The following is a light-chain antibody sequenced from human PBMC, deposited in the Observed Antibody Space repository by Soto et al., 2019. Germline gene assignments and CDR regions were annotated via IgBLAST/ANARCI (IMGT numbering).Light chain of an antibody. Sequence: QSALTQPASVSGSPGQSITISCTGTRSDIGAFTFVSWYQQHPGKVPKLMIFDVNRRPSGVSDRFSGSKSGNTASLTISGLQAEDEGDYYFSSYTSSSTHVFGSGTKVTVL. J-gene: IGLJ1*01. CDR3: SSYTSSSTHV. V-gene: IGLV2-14*03. CDR1: RSDIGAFTF. CDR2: DVN.